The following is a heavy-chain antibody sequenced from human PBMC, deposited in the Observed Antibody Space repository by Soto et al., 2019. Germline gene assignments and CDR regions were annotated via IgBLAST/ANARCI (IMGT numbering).Heavy chain of an antibody. CDR3: AVGGNYLSMDV. J-gene: IGHJ6*02. D-gene: IGHD4-4*01. CDR1: GYTFTSYY. V-gene: IGHV1-46*01. Sequence: QVQLVQSGAEVKKPGASVKVSCKASGYTFTSYYMHWVRLAPGQGLEWMGIINPDGGGTSYAQQFHGRVIMNRDTSTSTVYMEMSSLRSEDTAVYYCAVGGNYLSMDVWGQGTTVTVSS. CDR2: INPDGGGT.